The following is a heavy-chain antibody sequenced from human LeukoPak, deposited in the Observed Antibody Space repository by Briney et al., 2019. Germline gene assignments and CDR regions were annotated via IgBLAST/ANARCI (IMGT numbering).Heavy chain of an antibody. V-gene: IGHV3-11*01. CDR2: ISSSGSTI. CDR1: XXTXXDYY. Sequence: SXXLXXXXXXXTXXDYYMSWIRQXPGXGLEWVSYISSSGSTIYYADSVKGRFTISRDNAKNSLYLQMNSLRAEDTAVYYCASGNGGYVSGYFDYWGQGTLVTVSS. D-gene: IGHD5-12*01. J-gene: IGHJ4*02. CDR3: ASGNGGYVSGYFDY.